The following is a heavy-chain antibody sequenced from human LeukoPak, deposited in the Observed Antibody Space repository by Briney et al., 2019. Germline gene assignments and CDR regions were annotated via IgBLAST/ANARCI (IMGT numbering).Heavy chain of an antibody. J-gene: IGHJ6*03. CDR3: ARHPLYGSGSRLYCHYMDD. CDR1: GGSISIRSHH. Sequence: SETLSLTCTVSGGSISIRSHHWGWIRQPPGKGLEWIGSIYYSGTTYYNASLKSRVTISVDTSKKQFSLRLSSVTAADTAVYYCARHPLYGSGSRLYCHYMDDWGKGTTVTVSS. V-gene: IGHV4-39*01. D-gene: IGHD3-10*01. CDR2: IYYSGTT.